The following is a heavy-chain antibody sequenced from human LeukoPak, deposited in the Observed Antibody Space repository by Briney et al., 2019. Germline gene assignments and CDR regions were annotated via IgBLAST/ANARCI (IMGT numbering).Heavy chain of an antibody. CDR1: GGSISSYY. CDR3: ARARWFPHYFDY. J-gene: IGHJ4*02. CDR2: IYYSGST. V-gene: IGHV4-59*01. Sequence: SETLSLTCTVSGGSISSYYWSWIRQPPGKGLEWIGYIYYSGSTNYNPPLKSRVTISVDTSKNQFSLKLSSVTAADTAVYYCARARWFPHYFDYWGQGTLVTVSS. D-gene: IGHD4-23*01.